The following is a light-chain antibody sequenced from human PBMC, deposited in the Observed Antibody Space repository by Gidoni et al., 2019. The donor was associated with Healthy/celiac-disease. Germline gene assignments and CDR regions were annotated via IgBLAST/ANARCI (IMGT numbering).Light chain of an antibody. CDR2: GAS. CDR3: QQYNNWPQT. V-gene: IGKV3-15*01. Sequence: PATRSVSPGERATLSGRASQSVSSNLAWYQQKPGQAPRLLIYGASTRATGIPARFSGSGSGTEFTLTISSLQSEDFAVYYCQQYNNWPQTFGQGTKVEIK. J-gene: IGKJ1*01. CDR1: QSVSSN.